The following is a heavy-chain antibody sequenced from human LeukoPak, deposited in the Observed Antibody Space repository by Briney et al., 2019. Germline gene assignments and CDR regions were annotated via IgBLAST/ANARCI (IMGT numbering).Heavy chain of an antibody. V-gene: IGHV4-59*12. J-gene: IGHJ5*02. CDR1: GGSISHYF. Sequence: SETLSLTCTVSGGSISHYFWSWIRQPPGKALEWIGYIYYSGSTNYNPSLKSRVTMSVDTSKNQFSLKLSSVTAADTAVYYCARDRRRWFDPWGQGTLVTVSS. CDR3: ARDRRRWFDP. CDR2: IYYSGST.